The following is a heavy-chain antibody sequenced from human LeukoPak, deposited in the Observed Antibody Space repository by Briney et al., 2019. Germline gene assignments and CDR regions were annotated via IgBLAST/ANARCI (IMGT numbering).Heavy chain of an antibody. J-gene: IGHJ4*02. Sequence: GASVKVFYKASGYTFTSYGISWVRQAPGQGLEWMGWISAYNGNTNYAQKLQGRVTMTTDTSTSTAYMELRSLRSDDTAVYYCAREFLLIPPSGSGSYWDYWGQGTLVTVSS. CDR3: AREFLLIPPSGSGSYWDY. CDR2: ISAYNGNT. CDR1: GYTFTSYG. V-gene: IGHV1-18*01. D-gene: IGHD3-10*01.